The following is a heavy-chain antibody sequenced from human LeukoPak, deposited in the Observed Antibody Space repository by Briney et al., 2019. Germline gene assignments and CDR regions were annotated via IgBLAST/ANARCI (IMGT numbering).Heavy chain of an antibody. CDR3: ARSSDSSGYYDYFDY. Sequence: GESLKISCNVSGYSFTSYWIGWVRQMPGKGLEWMAIIYPGDSDTRYGPSLQGQVTISADKSISTAYLRWSSLKASDTAMYYCARSSDSSGYYDYFDYWGQGTLVTVSS. D-gene: IGHD3-22*01. CDR1: GYSFTSYW. V-gene: IGHV5-51*01. CDR2: IYPGDSDT. J-gene: IGHJ4*02.